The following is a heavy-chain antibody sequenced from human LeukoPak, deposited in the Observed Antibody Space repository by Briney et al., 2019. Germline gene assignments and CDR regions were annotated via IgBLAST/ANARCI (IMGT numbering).Heavy chain of an antibody. V-gene: IGHV3-48*03. CDR2: ISSSGSTI. J-gene: IGHJ4*02. Sequence: PGGSLTLSCAASGFTFSSYEMNWVRQAPGEGRGWGSYISSSGSTINYADSVKGRFTISRDNAKNSLYLQMNSLRAEDTAVYYCVREQYSYGYFENWGQGTLVTVSS. D-gene: IGHD5-18*01. CDR1: GFTFSSYE. CDR3: VREQYSYGYFEN.